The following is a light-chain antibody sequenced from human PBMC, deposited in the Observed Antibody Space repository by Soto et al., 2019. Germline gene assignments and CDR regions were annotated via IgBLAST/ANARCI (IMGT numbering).Light chain of an antibody. CDR1: TSFVGTYNF. CDR3: SSFTSSVTYV. V-gene: IGLV2-14*03. CDR2: DVS. Sequence: QSALAQRASVSGSAGQSITISCTGTTSFVGTYNFVSWYQQHPGKAPQVLIYDVSNRPSGVSDRFSGSKSGNTASLTTSGLQIEDEADYYCSSFTSSVTYVFGTGTKVTVL. J-gene: IGLJ1*01.